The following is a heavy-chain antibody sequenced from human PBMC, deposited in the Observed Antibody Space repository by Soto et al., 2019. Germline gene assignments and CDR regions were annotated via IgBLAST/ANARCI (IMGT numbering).Heavy chain of an antibody. Sequence: GESLKISCKGSGYSFTSYWIGWVRQMPGKGLEWMGIIYPGDSDTRYSPSFQGQVTISADKSISTAYLQWSSLKASDTAMYYCATSYGGYGYYYYGMDVWGQGTTVTVSS. J-gene: IGHJ6*02. CDR1: GYSFTSYW. CDR3: ATSYGGYGYYYYGMDV. V-gene: IGHV5-51*01. CDR2: IYPGDSDT. D-gene: IGHD5-12*01.